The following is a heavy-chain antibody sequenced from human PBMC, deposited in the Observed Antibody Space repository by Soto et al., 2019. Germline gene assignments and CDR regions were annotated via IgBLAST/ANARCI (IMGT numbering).Heavy chain of an antibody. CDR2: IYHSGST. J-gene: IGHJ4*02. Sequence: QVQLQESGPGLVKPSGTLSLTCAVSGGSISSNNWWIWVRQPPGKGLEWIGEIYHSGSTTYSPSLKSTVTIAVDKSKNQFSLKFSSVTAADTAVYYCARRGDGSGSLDYWGRGTLVTVSS. CDR3: ARRGDGSGSLDY. CDR1: GGSISSNNW. D-gene: IGHD3-10*01. V-gene: IGHV4-4*02.